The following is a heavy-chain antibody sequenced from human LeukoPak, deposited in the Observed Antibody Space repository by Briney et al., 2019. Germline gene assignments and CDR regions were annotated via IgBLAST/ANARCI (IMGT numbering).Heavy chain of an antibody. J-gene: IGHJ4*02. CDR2: IYPGDSDT. D-gene: IGHD5-12*01. CDR1: GYSFTNYW. Sequence: GESLKISCKGSGYSFTNYWIGWVRQLPGKGLEWMGIIYPGDSDTRLSPSFQGQVTISADKSISTAYLQWSSLKASDTAMYYCARGTVDAITTVFDYWGQGTLVTVSS. V-gene: IGHV5-51*01. CDR3: ARGTVDAITTVFDY.